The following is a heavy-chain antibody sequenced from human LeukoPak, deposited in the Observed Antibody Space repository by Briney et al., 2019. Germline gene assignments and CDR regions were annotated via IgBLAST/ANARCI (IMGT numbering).Heavy chain of an antibody. D-gene: IGHD5-24*01. CDR1: GGTFSSYA. CDR3: ARDGPYRRDGYNFIAFDI. Sequence: SVKVSCKASGGTFSSYAISWVRQAPGQGLEWMGRIIPIFGTANYAQKFQGRVTITTDESTSTAYMELSGLRSEDTAVYYCARDGPYRRDGYNFIAFDIWGQGTMVTVSS. CDR2: IIPIFGTA. J-gene: IGHJ3*02. V-gene: IGHV1-69*05.